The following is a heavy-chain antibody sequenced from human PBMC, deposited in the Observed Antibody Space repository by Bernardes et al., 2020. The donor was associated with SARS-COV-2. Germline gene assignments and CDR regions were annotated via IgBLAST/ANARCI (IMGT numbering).Heavy chain of an antibody. CDR3: ARDFGGNSDY. Sequence: GGSLRVPCAASGFILTNYWMHWVRQTPGKGLVWVSRMNEDGSITNYADSVKGRFTISRDNAKNTLYLQMNSLRVEDTAVYYCARDFGGNSDYWGQGTLVTVSS. CDR2: MNEDGSIT. CDR1: GFILTNYW. D-gene: IGHD3-10*01. J-gene: IGHJ4*02. V-gene: IGHV3-74*01.